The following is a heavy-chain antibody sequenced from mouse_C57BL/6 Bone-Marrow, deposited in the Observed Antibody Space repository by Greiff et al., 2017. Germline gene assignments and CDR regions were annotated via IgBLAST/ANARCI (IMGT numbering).Heavy chain of an antibody. Sequence: VQLQQPGAELVRPGTSVKLSCKASGYTFTSYWMHWVKQRPGQGLEWIGVIDPSDSYTNYNQKFKGKATLTVDTSSSTAYMQLSSLTSEDSAVYYCARWGRGPYYFDYWGQGTTLTVSS. CDR2: IDPSDSYT. V-gene: IGHV1-59*01. J-gene: IGHJ2*01. CDR1: GYTFTSYW. D-gene: IGHD3-3*01. CDR3: ARWGRGPYYFDY.